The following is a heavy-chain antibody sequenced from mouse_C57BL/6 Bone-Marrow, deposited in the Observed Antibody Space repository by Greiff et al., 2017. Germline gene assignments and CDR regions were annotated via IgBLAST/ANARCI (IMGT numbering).Heavy chain of an antibody. Sequence: QVQLQQSGAELVKPGASVKMSCKASGYTFTSYWITWVKQRPGQGLEWIGDIYPGSGSTNYNEKFKSKATLTVDTSSSTAYMQLSSLTSEDSAVYYCARDPNGYFDVWGTGTTVTVSS. CDR2: IYPGSGST. CDR3: ARDPNGYFDV. V-gene: IGHV1-55*01. CDR1: GYTFTSYW. J-gene: IGHJ1*03.